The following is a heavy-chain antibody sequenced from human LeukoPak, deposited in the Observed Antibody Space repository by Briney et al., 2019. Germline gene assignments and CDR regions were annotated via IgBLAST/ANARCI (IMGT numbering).Heavy chain of an antibody. Sequence: GGSLRLSCAASGFXFDDYGINWVRQAPGKGLEWVSSISSGSNYIYYADSVKGRFTISRDNAKNSLYLQMNTLRAEDTAVYYCARNWGYHDFWGQGTLVTVSS. J-gene: IGHJ4*02. D-gene: IGHD3-16*01. V-gene: IGHV3-21*01. CDR1: GFXFDDYG. CDR2: ISSGSNYI. CDR3: ARNWGYHDF.